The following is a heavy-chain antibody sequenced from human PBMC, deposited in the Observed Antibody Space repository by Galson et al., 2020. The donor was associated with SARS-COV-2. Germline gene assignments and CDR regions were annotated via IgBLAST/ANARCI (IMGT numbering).Heavy chain of an antibody. CDR3: TRGTGSGSYRTFDH. CDR2: ISYDGKYK. V-gene: IGHV3-30*03. J-gene: IGHJ4*02. Sequence: LGESLKISCAASGFRFSGDVMHWVRQAPGKGLEWVAVISYDGKYKYYADSVKDRFTISRDNSRNTLYLQMNNLRADDTAIYYCTRGTGSGSYRTFDHWGQGTLVTVSS. D-gene: IGHD3-22*01. CDR1: GFRFSGDV.